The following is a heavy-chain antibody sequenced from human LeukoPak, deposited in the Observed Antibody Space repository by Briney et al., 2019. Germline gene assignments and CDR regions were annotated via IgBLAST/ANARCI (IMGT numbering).Heavy chain of an antibody. CDR2: IKSKTDGGTT. Sequence: GGSLRLSCAAPGLTFSNAWMSWVRQAPGKGLEWVGRIKSKTDGGTTDYAAPVKGRFTISRDDSKNTLYLQMNSLKTEDTAVYYCTTDPKWLRFLGDTLDYWGQGTLVTVSS. V-gene: IGHV3-15*01. D-gene: IGHD5-12*01. CDR3: TTDPKWLRFLGDTLDY. J-gene: IGHJ4*02. CDR1: GLTFSNAW.